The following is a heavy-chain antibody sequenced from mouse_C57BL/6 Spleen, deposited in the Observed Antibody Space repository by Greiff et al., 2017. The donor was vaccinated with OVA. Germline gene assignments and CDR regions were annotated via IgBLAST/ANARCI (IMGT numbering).Heavy chain of an antibody. J-gene: IGHJ2*01. CDR1: GYTFTSYW. CDR2: IDPSDSYT. CDR3: AREGGTNYEGYFDY. D-gene: IGHD1-1*02. Sequence: VQLQQPGAELVKPGASVKLSCKASGYTFTSYWMQWVKQRPGQGLEWIGEIDPSDSYTNYNQKFKGKATLTVDTSSSTAYMQLSSLTSEYSAVYYCAREGGTNYEGYFDYWGKGTTLTVSS. V-gene: IGHV1-50*01.